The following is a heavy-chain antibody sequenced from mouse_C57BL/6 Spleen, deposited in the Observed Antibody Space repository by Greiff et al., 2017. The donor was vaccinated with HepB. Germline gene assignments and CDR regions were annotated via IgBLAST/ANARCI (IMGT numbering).Heavy chain of an antibody. CDR3: TRWGTGTYYYAMDY. Sequence: VQLQQSGAELVRPGASVTLSCKASGYTFTDYEMHWVKQTPVHGLEWIGAIDPETGGTAYNQKFKGKAILTADKSSSTAYMELRSLTSEDSAVYYCTRWGTGTYYYAMDYWGQGTSVTVSS. V-gene: IGHV1-15*01. CDR1: GYTFTDYE. D-gene: IGHD4-1*01. CDR2: IDPETGGT. J-gene: IGHJ4*01.